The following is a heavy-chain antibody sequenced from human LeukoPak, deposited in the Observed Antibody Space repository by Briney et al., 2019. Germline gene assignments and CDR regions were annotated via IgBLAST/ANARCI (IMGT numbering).Heavy chain of an antibody. CDR2: INPNSGGT. V-gene: IGHV1-2*02. D-gene: IGHD6-19*01. J-gene: IGHJ4*02. CDR3: ARGSSGWSSFDY. CDR1: GYTFTGYY. Sequence: GASVKVSCKASGYTFTGYYMHWVRQAPGQGLEWMGWINPNSGGTNYAQKFQGRVTMTRDTSISTAYMELSRPRSDDTAVYSCARGSSGWSSFDYWGQGTLVTVSS.